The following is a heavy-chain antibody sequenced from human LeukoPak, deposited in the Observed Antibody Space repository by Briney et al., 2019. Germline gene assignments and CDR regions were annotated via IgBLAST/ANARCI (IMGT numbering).Heavy chain of an antibody. D-gene: IGHD6-13*01. Sequence: SETLSLTCTVSGGSIRRADYYWGWIRQSPGKGLEWIGSIYHSGSTYYNPSLKSRVTISVDTSKNQFSLKLGSVTAADTAVYYCARHGSIATGAFTHWGQGTLVTVSS. CDR2: IYHSGST. CDR1: GGSIRRADYY. CDR3: ARHGSIATGAFTH. J-gene: IGHJ4*02. V-gene: IGHV4-39*01.